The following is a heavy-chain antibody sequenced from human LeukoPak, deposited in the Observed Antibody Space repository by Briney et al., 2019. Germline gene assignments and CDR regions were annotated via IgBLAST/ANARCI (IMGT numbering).Heavy chain of an antibody. J-gene: IGHJ3*02. V-gene: IGHV1-69*05. CDR1: GGTFSSYA. D-gene: IGHD3-22*01. CDR3: ARSVGSGYHDAFDI. Sequence: SVKVSCKASGGTFSSYAISWVRQAPGQGLEWMGRIIPIFGTANYAQKFQGSVTITTDESTSTAYMELSSLRSEDTAVYYCARSVGSGYHDAFDIWGQGTMVTVSS. CDR2: IIPIFGTA.